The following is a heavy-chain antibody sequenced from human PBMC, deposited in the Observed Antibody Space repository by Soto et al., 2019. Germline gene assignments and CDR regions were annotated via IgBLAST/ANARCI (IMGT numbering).Heavy chain of an antibody. J-gene: IGHJ4*02. D-gene: IGHD1-26*01. V-gene: IGHV4-59*08. CDR2: IYYSGST. CDR3: ARRKNGKYSFDY. Sequence: QVQLQESGPGLVKPSETLSLTCSVSGGSISNYYWNWIRQPPGKGLEWIGSIYYSGSTNYNPSLKSRVTISVDTSKNQFSLKLSSVTAADTAVYYCARRKNGKYSFDYWGQGTLVTVSS. CDR1: GGSISNYY.